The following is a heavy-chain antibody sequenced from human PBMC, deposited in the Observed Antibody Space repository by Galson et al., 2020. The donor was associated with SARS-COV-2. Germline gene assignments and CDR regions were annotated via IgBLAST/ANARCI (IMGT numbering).Heavy chain of an antibody. CDR3: AKDRSRWELDGIDY. Sequence: GGSLRLSCAASGFTFSSYEMNWVRQAPGKGLEWVSGISWNSGSIGYADSVKGRFTISRDNAKNSLYLQMNSLRAEDTALYYCAKDRSRWELDGIDYWGQGTLVTVSS. D-gene: IGHD1-26*01. CDR1: GFTFSSYE. J-gene: IGHJ4*02. CDR2: ISWNSGSI. V-gene: IGHV3-9*01.